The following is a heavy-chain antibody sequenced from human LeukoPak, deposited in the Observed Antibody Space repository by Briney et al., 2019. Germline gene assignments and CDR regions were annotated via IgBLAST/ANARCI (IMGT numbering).Heavy chain of an antibody. CDR1: GFAFSGYG. V-gene: IGHV3-30*03. Sequence: GRSLRLSCAASGFAFSGYGMHWVRQAPGKGLEWVAVVSYDGSIKYYADSVKGRFTISRDNSKNTLYLQMNSLRAEDTAVYYCAIPTIVGATAFDFWGQGTLVTASS. CDR2: VSYDGSIK. D-gene: IGHD1-26*01. CDR3: AIPTIVGATAFDF. J-gene: IGHJ4*02.